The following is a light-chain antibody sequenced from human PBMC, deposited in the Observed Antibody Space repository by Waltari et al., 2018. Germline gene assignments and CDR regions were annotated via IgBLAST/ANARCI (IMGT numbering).Light chain of an antibody. J-gene: IGKJ4*01. Sequence: DIVMTQSPDSLAVSLGERATINCKSSQSLLYSSNNKNYLAWYQQKSRQPPKLLIYWASTRESGVPDRFSGSGSGTDFALTISSLQAEDVAVYHCQQHYTTPITFGGGTKVEIK. CDR3: QQHYTTPIT. V-gene: IGKV4-1*01. CDR2: WAS. CDR1: QSLLYSSNNKNY.